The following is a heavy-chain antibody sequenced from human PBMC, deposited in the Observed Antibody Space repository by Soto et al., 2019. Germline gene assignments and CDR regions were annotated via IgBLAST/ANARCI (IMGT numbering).Heavy chain of an antibody. CDR2: LYDLDGT. CDR3: ATWHLQEHAYDI. Sequence: DVQLVASGGGLIQPGESLRLSCAAFGFTVSGKKYVAWVRDAPGKGLEWVAALYDLDGTYYADSVKGRFTTSSDSSRTTVYLQMKSLRPDDTAVYSCATWHLQEHAYDIWGQGTMVTVSS. CDR1: GFTVSGKKY. V-gene: IGHV3-53*01. J-gene: IGHJ3*02. D-gene: IGHD1-1*01.